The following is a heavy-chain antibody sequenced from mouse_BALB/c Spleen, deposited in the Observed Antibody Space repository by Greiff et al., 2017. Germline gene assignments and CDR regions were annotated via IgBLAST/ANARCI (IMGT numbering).Heavy chain of an antibody. CDR1: GFTFSSYA. J-gene: IGHJ2*01. D-gene: IGHD2-3*01. CDR3: ARQSRDGYYFDY. CDR2: ISSGGSYT. Sequence: EVQLVESGGGLVKPGGSLKLSCAASGFTFSSYAMSWVRQTPEKRLEWVATISSGGSYTYYPDSVKGRFTISRDNAKNTLYLQMSSLRSEDTAMYYCARQSRDGYYFDYWGQGTTLTVSS. V-gene: IGHV5-9-3*01.